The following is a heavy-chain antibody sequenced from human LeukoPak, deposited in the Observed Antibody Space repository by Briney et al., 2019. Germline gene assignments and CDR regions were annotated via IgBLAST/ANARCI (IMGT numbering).Heavy chain of an antibody. V-gene: IGHV3-23*01. CDR2: ITGSGGST. CDR1: GFTFSNYA. D-gene: IGHD3-3*01. Sequence: GGSLRLSCAASGFTFSNYALSWVRQAPGKGLERVSAITGSGGSTYYADSVKGRFTISRDNSKNTLYLQMNSLRAEDTAVYYCAKDGPLLRFSDGMDVWGQGTTVTVSS. J-gene: IGHJ6*02. CDR3: AKDGPLLRFSDGMDV.